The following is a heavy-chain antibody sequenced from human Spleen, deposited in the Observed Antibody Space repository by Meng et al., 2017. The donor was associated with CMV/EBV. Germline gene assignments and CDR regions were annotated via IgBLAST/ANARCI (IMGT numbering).Heavy chain of an antibody. Sequence: SETLSLTCTVSSYSISSGYNWGWIRQPPGKGLEWIGSIYYSGSTYYNPSLKSRVTISVDTSKNQFSLKLSSVTAADTAVYYCARDKTRYYYGSGSPYQDYWGQGTLVTVSS. CDR2: IYYSGST. V-gene: IGHV4-38-2*02. CDR1: SYSISSGYN. J-gene: IGHJ4*02. CDR3: ARDKTRYYYGSGSPYQDY. D-gene: IGHD3-10*01.